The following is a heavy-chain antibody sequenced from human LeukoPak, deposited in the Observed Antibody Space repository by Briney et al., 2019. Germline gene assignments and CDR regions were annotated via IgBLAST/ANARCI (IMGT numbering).Heavy chain of an antibody. J-gene: IGHJ3*02. Sequence: GGSLRLSCVASGWPLSNHWMHWVRQVPGQGLVWVARIISDGSSISYADSVKGRFTISRDNAKNTLYLQMNSLRSEDTALYYCTRDSRNMVFDIWGQGTMVTVSS. D-gene: IGHD1-14*01. CDR1: GWPLSNHW. CDR3: TRDSRNMVFDI. V-gene: IGHV3-74*01. CDR2: IISDGSSI.